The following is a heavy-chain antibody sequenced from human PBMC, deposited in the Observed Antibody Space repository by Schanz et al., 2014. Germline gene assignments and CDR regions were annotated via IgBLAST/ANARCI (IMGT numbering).Heavy chain of an antibody. J-gene: IGHJ3*01. CDR3: ATNSPFRMVRESNAFDA. CDR1: GYSLNELS. CDR2: FHHEDGET. D-gene: IGHD3-10*01. Sequence: QVQLVQSGAEVKKPGASVKVSCKVSGYSLNELSMHWVRQAPGRGLEWMGGFHHEDGETIYAQKFQGRVTMTEDTSTETAYMELSGLRSGDTAVYYCATNSPFRMVRESNAFDAWGQGTMVTVSS. V-gene: IGHV1-24*01.